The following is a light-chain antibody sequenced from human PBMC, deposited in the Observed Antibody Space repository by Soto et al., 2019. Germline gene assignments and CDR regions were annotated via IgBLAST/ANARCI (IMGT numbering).Light chain of an antibody. CDR3: KQYNSYPRT. CDR2: AAY. Sequence: GDRVTITCRASQSISSYLNWYQQKPGKAPKLLIYAAYSLQSGVQSKFSGSGSGTDFTLTIRSLQPEDFATYYCKQYNSYPRTFGQGTKVDIK. CDR1: QSISSY. V-gene: IGKV1-16*02. J-gene: IGKJ1*01.